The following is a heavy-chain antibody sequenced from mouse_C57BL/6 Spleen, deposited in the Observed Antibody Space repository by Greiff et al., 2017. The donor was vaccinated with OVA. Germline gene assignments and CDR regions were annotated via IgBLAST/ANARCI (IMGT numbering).Heavy chain of an antibody. CDR2: ISSGGSYT. Sequence: DVKLQESGGDLVKPGGSLKLSCAASGFTFSSYGMSWVRQTPDKRLEWVATISSGGSYTYYPDSVKGRFTISRDNAKNTLYLQMSSLKSEDTAMYYCARHRDSSGYDYWGQGTTLTVSS. D-gene: IGHD3-2*02. V-gene: IGHV5-6*02. CDR3: ARHRDSSGYDY. J-gene: IGHJ2*01. CDR1: GFTFSSYG.